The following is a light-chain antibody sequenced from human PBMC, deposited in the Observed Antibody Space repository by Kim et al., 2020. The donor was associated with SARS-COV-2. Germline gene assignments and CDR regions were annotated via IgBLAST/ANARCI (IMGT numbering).Light chain of an antibody. CDR2: QDS. CDR1: KLGDKY. V-gene: IGLV3-1*01. Sequence: YELTQPPSVSVSPGQTASITCSGDKLGDKYACWYQQKPGQSPVLVIYQDSKRPSGIPERFSGSNSGNTATLTISGTQAMDEADYYCQAWDSSTAVFGG. CDR3: QAWDSSTAV. J-gene: IGLJ2*01.